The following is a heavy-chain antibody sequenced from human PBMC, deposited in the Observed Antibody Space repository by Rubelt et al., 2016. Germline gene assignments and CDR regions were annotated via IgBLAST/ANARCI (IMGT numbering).Heavy chain of an antibody. Sequence: QITLKESGPTLVKPTQTLTLTCTFSGFSLSTSGVGVGWIRQPPGKALEWLALIYWDDAKRYSPSLKSRLTITKDTSKNKVVLTMTNMDPVDTATYYWAHNVDTAMADYWGQGTLVTVSS. V-gene: IGHV2-5*02. CDR3: AHNVDTAMADY. D-gene: IGHD5-18*01. CDR1: GFSLSTSGVG. J-gene: IGHJ4*02. CDR2: IYWDDAK.